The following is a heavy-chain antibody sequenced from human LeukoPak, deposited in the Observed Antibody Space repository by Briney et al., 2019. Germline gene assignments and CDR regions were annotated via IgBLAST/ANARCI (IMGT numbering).Heavy chain of an antibody. D-gene: IGHD3-10*01. CDR3: AREGMVRGVTIN. V-gene: IGHV3-21*01. Sequence: TGGSLRLSCAASGFTFSSYSMNWVRQAPGKGLEWVSSISSSSSYIYYADSVKGRFTISRDNAKNSLYLQMNSLRAEDTAVYYCAREGMVRGVTINWGQGTLVTVSS. CDR1: GFTFSSYS. CDR2: ISSSSSYI. J-gene: IGHJ4*02.